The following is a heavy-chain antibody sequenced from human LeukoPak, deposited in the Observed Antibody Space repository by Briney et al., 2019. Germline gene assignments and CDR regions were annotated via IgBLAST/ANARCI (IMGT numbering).Heavy chain of an antibody. V-gene: IGHV3-21*01. CDR2: ISSSGSGTYI. CDR1: GFTFGSFS. Sequence: GGSLRLSCAASGFTFGSFSMTWVRQAPGKGLEWVSTISSSGSGTYIYYADSVKGRFTISRDNAKNSLYLQMNSLRDEDTAVYYCARDPGRSGGSCYSDYWGQGTLVTVSS. D-gene: IGHD2-15*01. CDR3: ARDPGRSGGSCYSDY. J-gene: IGHJ4*02.